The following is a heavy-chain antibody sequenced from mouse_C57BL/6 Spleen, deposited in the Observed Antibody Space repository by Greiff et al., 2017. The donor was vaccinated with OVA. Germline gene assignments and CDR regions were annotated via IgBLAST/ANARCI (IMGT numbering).Heavy chain of an antibody. CDR3: ARSDDGYSDY. Sequence: QVQLQQSGPELVKPGASVKISCKASGYAFSSSWMNWVKQRPGKGLEWIGRIYPGDGDTNYNGKFKGKATLTADKSSSTAYMQRSSLTSEDSAVYFCARSDDGYSDYWGQGTTLTVSS. V-gene: IGHV1-82*01. CDR2: IYPGDGDT. J-gene: IGHJ2*01. D-gene: IGHD2-3*01. CDR1: GYAFSSSW.